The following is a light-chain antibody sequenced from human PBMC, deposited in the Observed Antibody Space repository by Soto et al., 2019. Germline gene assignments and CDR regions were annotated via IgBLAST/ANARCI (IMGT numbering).Light chain of an antibody. CDR1: QSVSSSY. V-gene: IGKV3-20*01. J-gene: IGKJ1*01. CDR3: QQYGSSPWT. CDR2: GAS. Sequence: EIMWKQSPGTLSLSQGERASLSCRASQSVSSSYLAWYQQKPGQAPRLLIYGASSRATGIPARFSGSGSGTDFTLTISRLEPEDFAVYYCQQYGSSPWTFGQGTKVDNK.